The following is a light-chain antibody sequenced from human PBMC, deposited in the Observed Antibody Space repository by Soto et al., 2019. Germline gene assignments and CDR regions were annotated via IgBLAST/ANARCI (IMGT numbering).Light chain of an antibody. CDR2: DAS. V-gene: IGKV1-5*01. CDR1: QTIFRW. J-gene: IGKJ1*01. Sequence: DIRMTQSPSTLSASVGDRVTITCRASQTIFRWLAWYQQRPGKAPNLLISDASDLQSGVPSRFSGSGSGAEFTLTIGRLQPDDFATYYCQQYNSYPWTFGQGTKVEF. CDR3: QQYNSYPWT.